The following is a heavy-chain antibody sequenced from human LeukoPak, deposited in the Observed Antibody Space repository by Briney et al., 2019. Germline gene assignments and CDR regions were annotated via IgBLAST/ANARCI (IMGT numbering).Heavy chain of an antibody. J-gene: IGHJ6*02. CDR2: MNPNSGNT. Sequence: ASVTVSCKASGYTFTSYDINWVRQATGQGLEWMGWMNPNSGNTGYAQKFQGRVTMTRNTSISTAYMELSSLRSEDTAVYYCARGRFGSGSYYIPYYYYYYGMDVWGQGTTVTVSS. D-gene: IGHD3-10*01. CDR1: GYTFTSYD. CDR3: ARGRFGSGSYYIPYYYYYYGMDV. V-gene: IGHV1-8*01.